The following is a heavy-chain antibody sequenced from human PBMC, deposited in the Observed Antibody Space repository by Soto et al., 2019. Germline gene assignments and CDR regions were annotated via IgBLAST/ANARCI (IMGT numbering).Heavy chain of an antibody. Sequence: QVPLVQSGAEVKKPGSSVKVSCKASGGTFSSYAISWVRQAPGQGLEWMGGIIPIFGTANYAQKFQGRVTITADESTSTAYMELSSLRSEDTAVYYCASENAAYCGGDCSYYYYGMDVWGQGTTVTVSS. J-gene: IGHJ6*02. CDR3: ASENAAYCGGDCSYYYYGMDV. CDR2: IIPIFGTA. CDR1: GGTFSSYA. V-gene: IGHV1-69*12. D-gene: IGHD2-21*02.